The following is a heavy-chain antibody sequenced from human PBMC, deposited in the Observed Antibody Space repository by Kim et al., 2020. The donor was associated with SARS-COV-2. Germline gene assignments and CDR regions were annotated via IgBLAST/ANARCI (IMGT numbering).Heavy chain of an antibody. CDR3: AGAGGWLPFFDY. J-gene: IGHJ4*02. V-gene: IGHV3-48*01. D-gene: IGHD5-12*01. CDR2: I. Sequence: ICHADTVKGRFTISRDKAANTLYLQRTDLRAEVTAVYYCAGAGGWLPFFDYWGQGALVTVSS.